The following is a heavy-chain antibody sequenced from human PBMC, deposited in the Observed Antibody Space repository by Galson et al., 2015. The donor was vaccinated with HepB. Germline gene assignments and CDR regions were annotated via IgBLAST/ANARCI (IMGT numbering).Heavy chain of an antibody. CDR3: ATESRYNWFES. V-gene: IGHV4-4*06. D-gene: IGHD3-16*02. J-gene: IGHJ5*01. Sequence: WIGEIYRTGLINYNPSLMSRVTVSTDTSKNQFSLRLTSVTAADTAVYYCATESRYNWFESWGQGTLVTVSS. CDR2: IYRTGLI.